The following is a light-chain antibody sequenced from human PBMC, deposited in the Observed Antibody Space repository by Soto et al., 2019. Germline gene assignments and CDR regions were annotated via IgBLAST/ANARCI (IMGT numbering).Light chain of an antibody. CDR1: SSDVGGYNY. CDR2: EVS. J-gene: IGLJ1*01. CDR3: CSYAGSSTYV. Sequence: QSALTQPASVSGSPGQSITISCTGTSSDVGGYNYVSWYQQHPGKAPKLMIYEVSNRPSGVSNRFSGSKSGNTASLTISGLQAEDEADYYCCSYAGSSTYVFRTGTKVTVL. V-gene: IGLV2-14*01.